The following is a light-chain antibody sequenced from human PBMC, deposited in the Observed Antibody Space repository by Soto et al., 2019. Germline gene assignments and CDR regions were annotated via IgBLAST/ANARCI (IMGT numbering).Light chain of an antibody. CDR1: QYINTR. CDR3: HQRQSWPRT. Sequence: EIVLTQSPATLSSFPGDRVTLSCRASQYINTRLAWYQHRPGQAPRLLIYQTSIRAAGIPARFSASGSGTDFTLTISDVQPEYFALYYCHQRQSWPRTVGQETKVDIK. J-gene: IGKJ1*01. CDR2: QTS. V-gene: IGKV3-11*01.